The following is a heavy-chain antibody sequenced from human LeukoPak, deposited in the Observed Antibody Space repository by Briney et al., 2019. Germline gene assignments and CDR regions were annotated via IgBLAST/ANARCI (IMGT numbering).Heavy chain of an antibody. J-gene: IGHJ4*02. Sequence: GGSLRLSCSASGFTFSSYAMHWVRQAPGKGLEYVSAISSDGGSTYYADSVKGRFTISRDNSKNTLYLQMSSLRAEDTAVYYCVKGYCSSISCYGDYWGQGTLVTFSS. CDR2: ISSDGGST. V-gene: IGHV3-64D*09. CDR3: VKGYCSSISCYGDY. D-gene: IGHD2-2*01. CDR1: GFTFSSYA.